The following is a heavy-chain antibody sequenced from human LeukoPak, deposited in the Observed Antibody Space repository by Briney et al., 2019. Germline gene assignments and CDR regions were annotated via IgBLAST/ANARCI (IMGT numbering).Heavy chain of an antibody. Sequence: SETLSLTCTVSGGSIRSSYYYWGWIRQPPGKGLEWIGSIYDSGSTYYNPSLKSRVTISVDTSKNQFSLKLSSVTAADTAVYYCARVRSAFDIWGQGTMVTVSS. J-gene: IGHJ3*02. CDR2: IYDSGST. CDR1: GGSIRSSYYY. CDR3: ARVRSAFDI. V-gene: IGHV4-39*01. D-gene: IGHD3-3*01.